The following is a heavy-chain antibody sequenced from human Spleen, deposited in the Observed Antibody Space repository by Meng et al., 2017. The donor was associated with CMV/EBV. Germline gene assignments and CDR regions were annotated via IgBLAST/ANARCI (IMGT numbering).Heavy chain of an antibody. CDR1: GYTFVGYY. CDR2: INPNSGGS. Sequence: ASVKVSCKASGYTFVGYYIHWVRQAPGQGLEWMGWINPNSGGSNSAQRFQGRVTMTRDTSISTASVELSGLRSDDTAVYFCARGGGAAYFDYWGPGTLVTVSS. V-gene: IGHV1-2*02. CDR3: ARGGGAAYFDY. D-gene: IGHD2-21*01. J-gene: IGHJ4*02.